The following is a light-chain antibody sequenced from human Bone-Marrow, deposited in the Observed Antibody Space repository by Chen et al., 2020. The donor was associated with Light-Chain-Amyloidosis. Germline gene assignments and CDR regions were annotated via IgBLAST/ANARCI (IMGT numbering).Light chain of an antibody. J-gene: IGLJ2*01. CDR1: SSDVGNYNL. V-gene: IGLV2-23*02. CDR2: EVT. CDR3: CSYAGLYTLV. Sequence: QSALTQPASVSGSPGQSITISCTGTSSDVGNYNLVSWYQQHPGKAPKLIVYEVTKRPSGVSPRFSGSKSGNTASLTISGLQAEEAHYYCCSYAGLYTLVFGGGTKLSVV.